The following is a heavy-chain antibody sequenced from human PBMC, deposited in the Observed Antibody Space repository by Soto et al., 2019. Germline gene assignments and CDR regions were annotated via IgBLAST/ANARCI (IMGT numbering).Heavy chain of an antibody. D-gene: IGHD3-22*01. CDR2: TSFSGYT. J-gene: IGHJ4*02. CDR3: VRGGNPYHYATSGPGTFDK. Sequence: QVQLQESGPGLVKPSQTLSLTCTVSGDSVSGGDSYWSWIRQPPGKALEWIGYTSFSGYTSYTPSLTSRVTISVAMSKSQFSLRLTSVTAADTAIYYCVRGGNPYHYATSGPGTFDKWGQGTLVSVSS. CDR1: GDSVSGGDSY. V-gene: IGHV4-30-4*01.